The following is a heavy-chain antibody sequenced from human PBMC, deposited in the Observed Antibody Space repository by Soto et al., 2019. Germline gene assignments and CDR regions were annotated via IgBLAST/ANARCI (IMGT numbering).Heavy chain of an antibody. CDR2: INPSGGST. CDR1: GYTFTSFD. Sequence: ASVKVSCKASGYTFTSFDINWVRQASGQGLEWMGIINPSGGSTSYAQKFQGRVTMTRDTSTSTVYMELSSLRSEDTAVYYCARVRVRGVIVHPFDYWGQGTLVTVSS. V-gene: IGHV1-46*03. J-gene: IGHJ4*02. D-gene: IGHD3-10*01. CDR3: ARVRVRGVIVHPFDY.